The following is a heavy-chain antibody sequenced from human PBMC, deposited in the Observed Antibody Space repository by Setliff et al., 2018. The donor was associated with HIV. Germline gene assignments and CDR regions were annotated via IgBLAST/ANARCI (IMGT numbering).Heavy chain of an antibody. D-gene: IGHD2-21*02. CDR3: VRDPPLTPTDADHPFDI. V-gene: IGHV4-38-2*02. J-gene: IGHJ3*02. CDR2: IYHGGTT. Sequence: TSETLSLTCAVSGYSISSGYYWAWIRQPPGKGLEWIGSIYHGGTTYYNPSLKGRSTISEDTSKNQFSLSLSSVTAADTAVYYCVRDPPLTPTDADHPFDIWGQGTMVTVSS. CDR1: GYSISSGYY.